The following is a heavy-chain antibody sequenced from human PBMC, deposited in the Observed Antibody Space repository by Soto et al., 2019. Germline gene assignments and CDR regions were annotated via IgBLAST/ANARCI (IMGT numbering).Heavy chain of an antibody. CDR3: ARLPFSSYYGMDV. CDR2: INHSGST. J-gene: IGHJ6*02. CDR1: GGSFSGYY. D-gene: IGHD2-2*01. V-gene: IGHV4-34*01. Sequence: SETLYLTCAVYGGSFSGYYWSWIRQPPGKGLEWIGEINHSGSTNCNPSLKSRVTISVDKSKKQFSLKLSSVTAAYTAVYYCARLPFSSYYGMDVWGQGTTVT.